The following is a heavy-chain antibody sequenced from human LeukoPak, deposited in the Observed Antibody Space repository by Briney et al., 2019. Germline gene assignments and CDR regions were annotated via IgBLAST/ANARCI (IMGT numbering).Heavy chain of an antibody. Sequence: SETLSLTCTVSGASISSCSYFWSWIRQPAGKGLEWIRRTYTSGSTNYNPSLKSRVSISVDTYKNQFSLKLRPVTAADTDVYYCARALCINGICEWFDPWGQGTLVTVSS. V-gene: IGHV4-61*02. J-gene: IGHJ5*02. CDR3: ARALCINGICEWFDP. CDR1: GASISSCSYF. D-gene: IGHD2-8*01. CDR2: TYTSGST.